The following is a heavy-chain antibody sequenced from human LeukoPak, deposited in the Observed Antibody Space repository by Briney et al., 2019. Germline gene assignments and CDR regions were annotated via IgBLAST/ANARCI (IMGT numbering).Heavy chain of an antibody. V-gene: IGHV3-74*01. J-gene: IGHJ4*02. CDR2: ISHDGII. D-gene: IGHD5-24*01. Sequence: GSLRLSCETAGFTFSSYVMHWVRRTPGKGLVWVSRISHDGIISYADSVKGRFTISRDNAKNTLILQMNSLRVEDTAVYYCARDWVYKIDYWGRGTLVTVSS. CDR3: ARDWVYKIDY. CDR1: GFTFSSYV.